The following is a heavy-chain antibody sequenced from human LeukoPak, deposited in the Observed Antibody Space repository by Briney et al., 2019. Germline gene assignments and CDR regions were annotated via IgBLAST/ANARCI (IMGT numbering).Heavy chain of an antibody. D-gene: IGHD6-13*01. Sequence: ASVKVSCKASGYTFTSYDINWVRQAPGQGLEWMGWMNPNSGNTGYAQKFQGRVTMTRNTSISTAYMELSSLRSEDTAVYYCARGGYSSSWVGLFDYWGQGTLVTVSS. J-gene: IGHJ4*02. CDR2: MNPNSGNT. CDR3: ARGGYSSSWVGLFDY. CDR1: GYTFTSYD. V-gene: IGHV1-8*01.